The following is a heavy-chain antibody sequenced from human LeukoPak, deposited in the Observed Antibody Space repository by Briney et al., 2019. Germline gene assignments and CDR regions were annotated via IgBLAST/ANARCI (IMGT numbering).Heavy chain of an antibody. CDR1: GFTFSSYA. V-gene: IGHV3-23*01. J-gene: IGHJ4*02. Sequence: GGSLRLSCAASGFTFSSYAMSGVRQAPGKGLEWVSAISGSGGSTYYAGSAKGRFTISRDNSKNTLYLQMNSLRAEDTAVYYCARERLFTASYDYWGQGTLVTVSS. CDR2: ISGSGGST. CDR3: ARERLFTASYDY. D-gene: IGHD6-25*01.